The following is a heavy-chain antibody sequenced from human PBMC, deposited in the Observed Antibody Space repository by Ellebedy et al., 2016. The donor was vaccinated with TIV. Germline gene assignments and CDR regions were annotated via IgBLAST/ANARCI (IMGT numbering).Heavy chain of an antibody. V-gene: IGHV3-30*03. CDR2: ITYNGGFK. Sequence: PGGSLRLSCAASGFTFSSYSMNWVRQTPGKGLEWVAIITYNGGFKSYADSVKGRFTISRDNSKNTLFLQMNSLRAEDSAIYYCARRYFDWSTDAFDLWGRGTVVTVSS. CDR1: GFTFSSYS. CDR3: ARRYFDWSTDAFDL. D-gene: IGHD3-9*01. J-gene: IGHJ3*01.